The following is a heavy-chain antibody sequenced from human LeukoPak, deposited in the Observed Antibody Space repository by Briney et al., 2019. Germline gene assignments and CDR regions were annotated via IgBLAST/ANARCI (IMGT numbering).Heavy chain of an antibody. D-gene: IGHD1-26*01. V-gene: IGHV3-7*03. CDR3: ANEGGSYEFAFDI. Sequence: GGSLRLSCAASGFTFTTYWMSWVRQPPGKGLEWVANIKQDGTEKYYVDSVKGRFTISRDNAKNSLYLQMNSLRAEDTAVYYCANEGGSYEFAFDIWGQGTMVTVSS. J-gene: IGHJ3*02. CDR2: IKQDGTEK. CDR1: GFTFTTYW.